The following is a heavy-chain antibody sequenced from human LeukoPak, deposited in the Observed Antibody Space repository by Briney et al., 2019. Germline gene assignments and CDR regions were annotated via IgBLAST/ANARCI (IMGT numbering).Heavy chain of an antibody. Sequence: GESLKISCKASEYSFTTYWIGWVRQTPEKGLEWIGVVYPGDSDTRYSPPFQGQVTISADKSINTAFLQWSSLKVSDTAMYYCVRPAGGHYDYYYMDVWGKGTAVTVSS. CDR3: VRPAGGHYDYYYMDV. D-gene: IGHD3-16*01. CDR2: VYPGDSDT. V-gene: IGHV5-51*01. CDR1: EYSFTTYW. J-gene: IGHJ6*03.